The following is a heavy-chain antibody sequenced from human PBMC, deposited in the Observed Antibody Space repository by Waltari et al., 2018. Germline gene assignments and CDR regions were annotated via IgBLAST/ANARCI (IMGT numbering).Heavy chain of an antibody. CDR1: GFSIRSGDY. CDR2: LHHCGGT. D-gene: IGHD3-10*01. Sequence: QVQLQESGPGLVRPSETLSLTCSASGFSIRSGDYWGWLRQPPGKGLEWIETLHHCGGTYYSPTLKSRATISVDPSKNQFSLKMTSVTAADTAVYYCAKRGGTSPFGYWGQGTLVTVSS. CDR3: AKRGGTSPFGY. J-gene: IGHJ4*02. V-gene: IGHV4-38-2*02.